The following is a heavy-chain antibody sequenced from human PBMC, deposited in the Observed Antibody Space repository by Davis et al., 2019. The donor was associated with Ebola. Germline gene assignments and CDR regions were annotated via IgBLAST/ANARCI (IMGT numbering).Heavy chain of an antibody. CDR2: IDTGDHGT. V-gene: IGHV5-51*04. CDR1: ERSLPCYW. CDR3: ASLRRTITGIDDGFDL. Sequence: ESPIPHRKCPERSLPCYWIAWVRELPGKGVECMGIIDTGDHGTRYRPSFRGQVIISADKPARTTYLQWGSLKASDTARYYCASLRRTITGIDDGFDLWGQGTMVTVSS. D-gene: IGHD1-20*01. J-gene: IGHJ3*01.